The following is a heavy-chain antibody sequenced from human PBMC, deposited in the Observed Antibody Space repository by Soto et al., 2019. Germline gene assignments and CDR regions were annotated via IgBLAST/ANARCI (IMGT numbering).Heavy chain of an antibody. V-gene: IGHV1-18*01. CDR3: AKTSASDLLHY. D-gene: IGHD2-15*01. CDR1: GYTFTSYG. CDR2: ISADNGNT. J-gene: IGHJ4*02. Sequence: QVQLVQSGAEVKKPGASVKVSCKASGYTFTSYGISWVRQAPGQGLEWMGWISADNGNTNYAQKLQGRVPMTTDTSTSPAYMELRSLRSDDAAVYYCAKTSASDLLHYWGQGTLVNVSS.